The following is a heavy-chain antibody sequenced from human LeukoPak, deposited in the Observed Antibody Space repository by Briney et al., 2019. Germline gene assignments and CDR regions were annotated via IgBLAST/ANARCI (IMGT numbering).Heavy chain of an antibody. CDR3: ARGSRKWLLPHSSDY. J-gene: IGHJ4*02. D-gene: IGHD3-22*01. CDR1: GFSFSNYY. Sequence: PGGSLRLSCAASGFSFSNYYMNWVRQAPGKGLEWVSSISSISGHIYYADSVKGRFTISRDNAKNSLYLQMNSLRAEDTAVYYCARGSRKWLLPHSSDYWGQGTLVTVSS. CDR2: ISSISGHI. V-gene: IGHV3-21*01.